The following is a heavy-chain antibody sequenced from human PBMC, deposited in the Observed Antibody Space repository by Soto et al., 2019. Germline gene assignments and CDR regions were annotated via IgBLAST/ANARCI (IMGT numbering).Heavy chain of an antibody. V-gene: IGHV1-2*06. CDR1: GYTFTGYY. CDR3: ARPYSSSTNWFDP. Sequence: ASVKFSCKASGYTFTGYYMHWVRQAPGQGLEWMGRINPDSGDTIYAQKFQGRVTMTRDTSISTAYMELSRLRSDDTAVYYCARPYSSSTNWFDPWGQGTLVTVSS. J-gene: IGHJ5*02. D-gene: IGHD3-22*01. CDR2: INPDSGDT.